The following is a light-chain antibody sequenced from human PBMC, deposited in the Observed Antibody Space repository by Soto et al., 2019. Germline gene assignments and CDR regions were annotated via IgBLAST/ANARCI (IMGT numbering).Light chain of an antibody. Sequence: QSALTQPASVSGSPGQSIAISCTGTSGDIGTYNLVSWYQQHPGKAPKLMISEVNKRPSGVSDRFSGSKSGDTASLTLSGLRTEYEADYYCCSFAGSGTGVFGTGTKVTVL. CDR1: SGDIGTYNL. CDR2: EVN. J-gene: IGLJ1*01. V-gene: IGLV2-23*02. CDR3: CSFAGSGTGV.